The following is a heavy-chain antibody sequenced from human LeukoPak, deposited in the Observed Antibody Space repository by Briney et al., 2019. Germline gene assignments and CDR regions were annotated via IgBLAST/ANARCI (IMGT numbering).Heavy chain of an antibody. Sequence: GGSLRLSCAASGFTFSSYSMNWVRQAPGKGLEWVSYISSSSSTVYYADSVKGRFTISRDNAKNSLYLQMNSLRAEDTAVYYCARDPGYSSGWGLDYWGQGTLVTVSS. CDR1: GFTFSSYS. J-gene: IGHJ4*02. CDR3: ARDPGYSSGWGLDY. V-gene: IGHV3-48*01. D-gene: IGHD6-19*01. CDR2: ISSSSSTV.